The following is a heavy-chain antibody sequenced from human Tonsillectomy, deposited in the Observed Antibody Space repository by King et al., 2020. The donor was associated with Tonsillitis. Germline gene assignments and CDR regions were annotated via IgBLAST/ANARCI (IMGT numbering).Heavy chain of an antibody. CDR2: ISSSSSYI. CDR3: AREWVAGGDDYNGMDV. V-gene: IGHV3-21*01. J-gene: IGHJ6*02. CDR1: GFTFSSYS. D-gene: IGHD2-15*01. Sequence: VQLVESGGGLVKPGGSLRLSCAASGFTFSSYSMNWVRQAPGKGLEWVSSISSSSSYIYYADSVKGRFTISRDNAKNSLYLQMNSLRAEDTAVYYCAREWVAGGDDYNGMDVWGQGTTVTVSS.